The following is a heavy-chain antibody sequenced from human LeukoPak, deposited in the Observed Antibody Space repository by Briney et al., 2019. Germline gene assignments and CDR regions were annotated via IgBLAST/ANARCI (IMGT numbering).Heavy chain of an antibody. CDR1: GYTFTSYG. J-gene: IGHJ4*02. D-gene: IGHD3-22*01. CDR2: ISAYNGNT. V-gene: IGHV1-18*01. CDR3: ARRGSSYDSSGYPHYYFDY. Sequence: ASVKVSCKASGYTFTSYGISWVRQAPGQGLEWMGWISAYNGNTNYAQKLQGRVTMTTDTSTSTAYMELRSLRSDDTAVYYCARRGSSYDSSGYPHYYFDYWGQGTLVTVSS.